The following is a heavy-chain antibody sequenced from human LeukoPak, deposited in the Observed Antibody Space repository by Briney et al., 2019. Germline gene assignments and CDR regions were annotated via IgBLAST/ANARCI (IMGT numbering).Heavy chain of an antibody. CDR2: IYYSGST. CDR3: ASRLGVPAGIDY. D-gene: IGHD2-2*01. Sequence: PSETLSLTCTVSGGSISSGDYYWSWIRQPPGKGLEWIGYIYYSGSTYYNPSLKSRVTISVDTSKNQFSLKLSSVTAADTAVYYCASRLGVPAGIDYWGQGTLVTVSS. J-gene: IGHJ4*02. V-gene: IGHV4-30-4*08. CDR1: GGSISSGDYY.